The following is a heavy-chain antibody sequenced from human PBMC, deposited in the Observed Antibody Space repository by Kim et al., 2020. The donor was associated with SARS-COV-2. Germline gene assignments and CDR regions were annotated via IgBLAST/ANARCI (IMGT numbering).Heavy chain of an antibody. D-gene: IGHD1-26*01. CDR2: IIPILGIA. Sequence: SVKVSCKASGGTFSSYAISWVRQAPGQGLEWMGRIIPILGIANYAQKFQGRVTITADKSTSTAYMELSSLRSEDAAVYYCARDMGAANAFDIWGQGTMVTVSS. CDR3: ARDMGAANAFDI. J-gene: IGHJ3*02. V-gene: IGHV1-69*04. CDR1: GGTFSSYA.